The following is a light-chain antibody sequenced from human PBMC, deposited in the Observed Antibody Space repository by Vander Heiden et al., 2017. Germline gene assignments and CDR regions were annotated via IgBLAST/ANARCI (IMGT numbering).Light chain of an antibody. CDR3: ESRDSSDNWV. CDR1: SLSSYY. Sequence: SSELTPDPAVSVALGQTVRVTCQGDSLSSYYASWYQQKPGQAPVLLLHGKNNRPLGIPGRFSGSSSGNTASLTSAGAQAEDEADYYAESRDSSDNWVFGGGTKLTVL. J-gene: IGLJ3*02. V-gene: IGLV3-19*01. CDR2: GKN.